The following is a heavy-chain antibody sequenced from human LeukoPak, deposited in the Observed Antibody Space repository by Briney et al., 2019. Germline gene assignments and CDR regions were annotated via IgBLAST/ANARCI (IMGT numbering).Heavy chain of an antibody. CDR3: ARERWNSEAFDI. J-gene: IGHJ3*02. D-gene: IGHD1-7*01. V-gene: IGHV3-74*01. CDR1: GFNFSSYW. CDR2: LNGDGSST. Sequence: GGSLRLSCAASGFNFSSYWMHWVHHAPGKGLVWVSRLNGDGSSTSYLDSVRGRLTISRDNTKNTLYLHMNSLRAEDTGVYYCARERWNSEAFDIWGQGTVVTVSS.